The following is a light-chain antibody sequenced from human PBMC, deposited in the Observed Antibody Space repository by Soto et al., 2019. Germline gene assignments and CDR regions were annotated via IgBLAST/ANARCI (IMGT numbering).Light chain of an antibody. CDR1: QSISSY. Sequence: DIQMTQSPSSLSASVGDRVTITCRASQSISSYLNWYQQKPGKAPKLLIYAASSLQSGVPSRFSGSGSGTEFTLTINSLQSEDFAVYYCQQYNNWPRTFGQGTKVEIK. V-gene: IGKV1-39*01. CDR2: AAS. CDR3: QQYNNWPRT. J-gene: IGKJ1*01.